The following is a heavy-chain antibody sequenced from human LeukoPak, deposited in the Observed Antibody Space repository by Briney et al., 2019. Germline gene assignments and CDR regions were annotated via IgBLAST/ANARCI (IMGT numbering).Heavy chain of an antibody. V-gene: IGHV4-34*01. Sequence: KASETLSLTCAVYGGSFSGYYWSWIRQPPGKGLEWIGEINHSGSTNYNPSLKSRVTISVDTSKNQFSLKLSSVTAADTAVYYCVRDHSDYYDRSGGDDAFDIWGQGTMVTVSS. CDR1: GGSFSGYY. CDR2: INHSGST. D-gene: IGHD3-22*01. J-gene: IGHJ3*02. CDR3: VRDHSDYYDRSGGDDAFDI.